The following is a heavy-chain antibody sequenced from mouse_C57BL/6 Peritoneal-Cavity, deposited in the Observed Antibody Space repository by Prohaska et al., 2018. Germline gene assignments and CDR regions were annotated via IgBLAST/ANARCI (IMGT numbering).Heavy chain of an antibody. V-gene: IGHV5-4*01. D-gene: IGHD2-1*01. CDR1: GFTFSSYA. J-gene: IGHJ2*01. CDR2: ISDGGSYT. Sequence: EVQLVESGGGLVKPGGSLKLSCAASGFTFSSYAMSWVRQTPEKRLELVATISDGGSYTYYPDNVKGRFTISRDNAKNNLYLQMSHLKSEDTAMYYCARDGYGNYFDYWGQGTTLTVSS. CDR3: ARDGYGNYFDY.